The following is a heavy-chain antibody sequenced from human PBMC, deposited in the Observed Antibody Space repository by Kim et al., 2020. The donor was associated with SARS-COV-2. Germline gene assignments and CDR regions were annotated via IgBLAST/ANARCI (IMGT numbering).Heavy chain of an antibody. D-gene: IGHD4-17*01. V-gene: IGHV3-23*01. Sequence: GGSLRLSCVASGFTFDIYAMSWVRQAPGKGLEWVSVMSGGGVNKFYADSVRGRFTISRDNSKNTLYLQMNNLRDEDTALYYCAKMVIMGDYNYFYYYAMDVWGQGTTVSGSS. CDR2: MSGGGVNK. CDR1: GFTFDIYA. J-gene: IGHJ6*02. CDR3: AKMVIMGDYNYFYYYAMDV.